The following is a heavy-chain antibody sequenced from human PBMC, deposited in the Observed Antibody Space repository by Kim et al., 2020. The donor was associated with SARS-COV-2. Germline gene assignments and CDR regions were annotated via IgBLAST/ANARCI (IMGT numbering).Heavy chain of an antibody. CDR3: AKDSSSVLLWFGAFDI. J-gene: IGHJ3*02. CDR2: ISYDGSNK. V-gene: IGHV3-30*18. D-gene: IGHD3-10*01. Sequence: GGSLRLSCAASGFTFSSYGMHWVRQAPGKGLEWVAVISYDGSNKYYADSVKGRFTISRDNSKNTLYLQMNSLRAEDTAVYYCAKDSSSVLLWFGAFDIWGQGIMATVSS. CDR1: GFTFSSYG.